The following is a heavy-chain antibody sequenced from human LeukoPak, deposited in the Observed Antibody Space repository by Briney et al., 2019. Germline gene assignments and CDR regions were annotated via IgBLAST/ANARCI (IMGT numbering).Heavy chain of an antibody. Sequence: GGSLRLSCAASGFTFTSYAMSWVRQAPGKGLEWVSAITGSSGSTFYADSVKGRFTISRDNSKNTLYVQMNSLRAEDTAVYYCVKDYGPKQLVSFDSWGQGTLVTVSS. CDR3: VKDYGPKQLVSFDS. J-gene: IGHJ4*02. CDR2: ITGSSGST. CDR1: GFTFTSYA. D-gene: IGHD6-13*01. V-gene: IGHV3-23*01.